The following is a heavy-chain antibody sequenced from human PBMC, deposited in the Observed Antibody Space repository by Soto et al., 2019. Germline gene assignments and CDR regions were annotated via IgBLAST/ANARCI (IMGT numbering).Heavy chain of an antibody. CDR1: GGSFRGFY. D-gene: IGHD3-3*01. V-gene: IGHV4-34*01. J-gene: IGHJ5*02. CDR3: ARAHDFWGRGQKAIDA. CDR2: INHVGIT. Sequence: PSETLSLTCAVSGGSFRGFYWTWIRQSPGKGLEWLGDINHVGITNYNPSLKSRVSIPVDTSTSQFSLKLSSVTAADTAVYYWARAHDFWGRGQKAIDAWVPRTLVTVPS.